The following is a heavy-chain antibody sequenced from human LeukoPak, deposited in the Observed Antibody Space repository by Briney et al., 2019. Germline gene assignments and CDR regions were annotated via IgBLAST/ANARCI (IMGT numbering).Heavy chain of an antibody. CDR3: ARAEGSGSGAYTLDY. J-gene: IGHJ4*02. Sequence: GGSLRLSCAASGFTFSTYGMHWVRQVPGKGLEWVALIWYDGSNKYYADSVKGRFIISRDNSKDTLYLQMNSLRAEDTAVYYCARAEGSGSGAYTLDYWGQGILVTVSS. V-gene: IGHV3-33*01. D-gene: IGHD3-10*01. CDR1: GFTFSTYG. CDR2: IWYDGSNK.